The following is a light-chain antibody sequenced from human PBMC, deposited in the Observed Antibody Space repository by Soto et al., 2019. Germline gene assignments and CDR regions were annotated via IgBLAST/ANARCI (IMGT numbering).Light chain of an antibody. CDR3: NSYADSNSFV. CDR1: SSDVGGYNF. J-gene: IGLJ1*01. CDR2: EVS. Sequence: QSALTQPPSASGSLGQSVTISCTGTSSDVGGYNFVSWYQQHPGKAPKLLIYEVSKWPSGVPGRFSGSKSGNTAFLTVSGLQAEDEADYYCNSYADSNSFVFGTGTKVTVL. V-gene: IGLV2-8*01.